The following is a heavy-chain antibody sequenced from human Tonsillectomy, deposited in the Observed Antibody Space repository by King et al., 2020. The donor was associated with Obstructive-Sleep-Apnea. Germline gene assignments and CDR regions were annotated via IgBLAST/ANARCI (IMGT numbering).Heavy chain of an antibody. V-gene: IGHV3-30*02. D-gene: IGHD1-26*01. CDR1: GFTFSSFG. J-gene: IGHJ6*02. Sequence: VQLVESGGGVVQPGGSLRLSCAASGFTFSSFGMYWVRQAPDKGLEWVAFIRYDGNNKYYADSVRGRFTISRDNSKNTLYLQMNSLRAEDTALYYCAKDRGGSYHIDYYYYSGMDVWGQGTTVTVSS. CDR3: AKDRGGSYHIDYYYYSGMDV. CDR2: IRYDGNNK.